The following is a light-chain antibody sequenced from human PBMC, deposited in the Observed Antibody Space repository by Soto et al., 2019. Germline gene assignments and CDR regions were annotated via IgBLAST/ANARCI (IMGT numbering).Light chain of an antibody. CDR3: QQYGRHVT. J-gene: IGKJ4*01. V-gene: IGKV3-20*01. CDR2: GAY. CDR1: QRVTNNQ. Sequence: EMVLTQSPGTLSLSPGERVTLSCRASQRVTNNQSTWYHLKPGQTPKDHIYGAYTRGTSIPYRFSGSGSETDFTLTISRREPEDFAVYYCQQYGRHVTFGGATKVEIK.